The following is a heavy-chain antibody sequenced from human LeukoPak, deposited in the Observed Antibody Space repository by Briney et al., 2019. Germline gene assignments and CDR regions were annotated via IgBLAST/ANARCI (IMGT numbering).Heavy chain of an antibody. CDR2: INHNIGGT. CDR1: GYTLTGYY. CDR3: APSSATSYYFDY. J-gene: IGHJ4*02. D-gene: IGHD6-25*01. V-gene: IGHV1-2*02. Sequence: GRSVKGSCKASGYTLTGYYMHWVRQAPGQGLEWMGWINHNIGGTNYAQKFQVRVTMTRDTAISTAYMELSRLRSVDTAVYYGAPSSATSYYFDYWGQGTLVTVSS.